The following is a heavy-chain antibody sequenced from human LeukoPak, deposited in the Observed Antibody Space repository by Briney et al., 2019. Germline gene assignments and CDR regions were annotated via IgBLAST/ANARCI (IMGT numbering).Heavy chain of an antibody. Sequence: GGSLRLSCAASGFTFGNYWMSWVRQAPGKGPEWVAHINMDGSEKYYVDSVKGRFTISRGNAKNSLYLQMNSLKVEDTAVYYCARDKVTYWGPGTLVTVSS. CDR1: GFTFGNYW. J-gene: IGHJ4*02. CDR3: ARDKVTY. V-gene: IGHV3-7*01. CDR2: INMDGSEK.